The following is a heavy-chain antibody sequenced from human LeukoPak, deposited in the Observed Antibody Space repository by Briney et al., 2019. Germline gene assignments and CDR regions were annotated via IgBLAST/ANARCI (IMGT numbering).Heavy chain of an antibody. Sequence: SETLSLTCAVYGGSFSGYYWSWIRQPPGKGLEWIGEINHSGSTNYNPSLKSRVTISVDTSKNQFSLQLNSVTPEDTAVYYCARDLYSSSWYTEVNWFDPWGQGTLVTVSS. V-gene: IGHV4-34*01. CDR1: GGSFSGYY. J-gene: IGHJ5*02. CDR2: INHSGST. D-gene: IGHD6-13*01. CDR3: ARDLYSSSWYTEVNWFDP.